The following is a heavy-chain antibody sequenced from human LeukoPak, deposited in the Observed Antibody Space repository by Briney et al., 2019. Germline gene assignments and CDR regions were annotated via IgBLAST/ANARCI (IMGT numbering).Heavy chain of an antibody. CDR3: ARLWMGGITIFGVVINDAFDI. CDR2: ISSSSSTI. V-gene: IGHV3-48*01. D-gene: IGHD3-3*01. Sequence: PGGSLRLSCAASGFTFSSYSMNWVRQAPGKGLEWVSYISSSSSTIYYADSVKGRFTISRDNAKNSLYLQMNSLRAEDTAVYYCARLWMGGITIFGVVINDAFDIWGQGTMVTVSS. J-gene: IGHJ3*02. CDR1: GFTFSSYS.